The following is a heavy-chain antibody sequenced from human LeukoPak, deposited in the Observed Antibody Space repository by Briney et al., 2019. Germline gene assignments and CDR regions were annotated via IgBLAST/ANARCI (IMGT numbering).Heavy chain of an antibody. Sequence: GGSLRLSCAASGFSFSSYWMSWVRQAPGKGLEWVANIKQDGSEKYYVDFVKGRFTISRDNAKNSLYLQMNSLRAEDTAVYYCATYNWIDGSFDYWGQGILVIVSS. CDR2: IKQDGSEK. V-gene: IGHV3-7*01. CDR3: ATYNWIDGSFDY. CDR1: GFSFSSYW. D-gene: IGHD1-20*01. J-gene: IGHJ4*02.